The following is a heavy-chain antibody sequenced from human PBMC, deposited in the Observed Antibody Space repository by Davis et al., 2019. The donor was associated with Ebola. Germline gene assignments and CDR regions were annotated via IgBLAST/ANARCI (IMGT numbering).Heavy chain of an antibody. J-gene: IGHJ4*02. CDR1: GVSISRHY. CDR3: ARLNRALDY. Sequence: PSETLSLTCTVSGVSISRHYWSWIRQPPGKRLEWIGSIYYTGNAYYNSSLASRATISVDTSKNQFSLKLTSVTAADTAVYYCARLNRALDYWGQGALVTVSS. V-gene: IGHV4-59*08. CDR2: IYYTGNA. D-gene: IGHD1-14*01.